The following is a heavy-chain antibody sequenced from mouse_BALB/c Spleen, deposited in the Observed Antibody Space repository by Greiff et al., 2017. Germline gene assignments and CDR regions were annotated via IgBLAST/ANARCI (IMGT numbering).Heavy chain of an antibody. CDR1: GFSLTGYG. CDR3: ARDDDGYYDTWFAY. D-gene: IGHD2-3*01. Sequence: VQGVESGPGLVAPSQSLSITCTVSGFSLTGYGVNWVRQPPGKGLEWLGMIWGDGSTDYNSALKSRLSISKDNSKSQVFLKMNSLQTDDTARYYWARDDDGYYDTWFAYWGQGNLVTVSA. J-gene: IGHJ3*01. CDR2: IWGDGST. V-gene: IGHV2-6-7*01.